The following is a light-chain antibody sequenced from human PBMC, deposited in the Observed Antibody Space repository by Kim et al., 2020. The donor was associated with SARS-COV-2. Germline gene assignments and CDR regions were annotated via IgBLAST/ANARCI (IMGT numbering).Light chain of an antibody. CDR2: AAS. CDR3: EQSYSIPPEYT. Sequence: IQMTQSPSSLSASVGDRVTITCRASQSISNYLNWYQQRPGKAPKVLIYAASILQSGVPSRFSGSGSGTDFTLTISSLQPEDFATYYCEQSYSIPPEYTFGQGTKLEI. J-gene: IGKJ2*01. CDR1: QSISNY. V-gene: IGKV1-39*01.